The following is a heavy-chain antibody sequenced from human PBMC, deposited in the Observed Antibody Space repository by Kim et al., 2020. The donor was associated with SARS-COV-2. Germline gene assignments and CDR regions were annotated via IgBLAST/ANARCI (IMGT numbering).Heavy chain of an antibody. CDR1: GYSFTSYW. Sequence: GESLKISCKGSGYSFTSYWISWVRQMPGKGLEWMGRIDPSDTYTNYSPSFQGHVTISADKSISTAYLQWSSLKASDTAMYYCARHYKPPYRWLEAYNWFDPWGQGTLVTVSS. J-gene: IGHJ5*02. D-gene: IGHD6-19*01. CDR3: ARHYKPPYRWLEAYNWFDP. V-gene: IGHV5-10-1*01. CDR2: IDPSDTYT.